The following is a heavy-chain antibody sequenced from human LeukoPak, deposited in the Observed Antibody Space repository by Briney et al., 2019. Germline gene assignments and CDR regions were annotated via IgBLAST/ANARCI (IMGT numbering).Heavy chain of an antibody. CDR3: AKANYYDSSGYFTHFDY. Sequence: GGSLRLSCAASGFTFSSYAMSWVRQAPGKGLEWVSAISGSGGSTYYADSVKGRFTISRDNSKNTLYLQMNSLRAEDTAVYYCAKANYYDSSGYFTHFDYWGQGTLVTVSS. J-gene: IGHJ4*02. CDR2: ISGSGGST. D-gene: IGHD3-22*01. CDR1: GFTFSSYA. V-gene: IGHV3-23*01.